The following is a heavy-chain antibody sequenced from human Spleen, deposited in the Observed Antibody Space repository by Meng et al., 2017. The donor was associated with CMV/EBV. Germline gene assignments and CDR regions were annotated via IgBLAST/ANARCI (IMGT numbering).Heavy chain of an antibody. CDR1: GFTINHYA. CDR2: IWYDGSNK. CDR3: ARRCYYDSSGCSDAFDI. D-gene: IGHD3-22*01. J-gene: IGHJ3*02. Sequence: GESLKISCAASGFTINHYAMHWVRQAPGKGLEWVALIWYDGSNKYYGDSVKGRFTISRDISKNTLYLQMNSLRAEDTAVYYCARRCYYDSSGCSDAFDIWGQGTMVTVSS. V-gene: IGHV3-33*01.